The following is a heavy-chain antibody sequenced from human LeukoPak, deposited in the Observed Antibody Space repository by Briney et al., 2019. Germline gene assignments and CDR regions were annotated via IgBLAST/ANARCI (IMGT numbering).Heavy chain of an antibody. CDR3: ARHSDDCSGSTCYDY. CDR1: GGSIRSYH. Sequence: TSETLSLTCTVFGGSIRSYHWSWIRQPPGKGLEWMGYIYYSGRTYYNPSLKSRVTISVDTSKNQFSLKLSSVTAADTAVYYRARHSDDCSGSTCYDYWGQGTLVTVSS. V-gene: IGHV4-59*08. CDR2: IYYSGRT. J-gene: IGHJ4*02. D-gene: IGHD2-15*01.